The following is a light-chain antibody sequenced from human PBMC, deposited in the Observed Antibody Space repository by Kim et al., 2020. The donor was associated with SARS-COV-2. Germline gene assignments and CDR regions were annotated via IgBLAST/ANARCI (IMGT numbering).Light chain of an antibody. Sequence: SASVGDSVTITGQASHSITRWLAWYQQKPGKPPTLLIYDASNLKKGVPSRFSGSGSGTEFTLTISSLRPDDFATYYCQRYNSYSYTFGQGTKLEI. CDR3: QRYNSYSYT. CDR2: DAS. CDR1: HSITRW. J-gene: IGKJ2*01. V-gene: IGKV1-5*01.